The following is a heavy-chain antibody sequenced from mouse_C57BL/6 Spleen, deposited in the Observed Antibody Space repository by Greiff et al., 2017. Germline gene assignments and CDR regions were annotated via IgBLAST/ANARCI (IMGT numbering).Heavy chain of an antibody. Sequence: QVQLKESGPELVKPGASVKISCKASGYAFSSSWMNWVKQRPGKGLEWIGRIYPGDGDTNYNGKFKGKATLTADKSYSTAYMQLSRLTSEDAAVXFCASRGYGSSYGYFDYWGQGTTLTVSA. V-gene: IGHV1-82*01. CDR3: ASRGYGSSYGYFDY. D-gene: IGHD1-1*01. CDR1: GYAFSSSW. J-gene: IGHJ2*01. CDR2: IYPGDGDT.